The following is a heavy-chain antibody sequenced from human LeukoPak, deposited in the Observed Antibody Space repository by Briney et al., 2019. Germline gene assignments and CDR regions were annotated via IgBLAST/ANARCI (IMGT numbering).Heavy chain of an antibody. V-gene: IGHV3-74*01. CDR2: INGDGSTT. J-gene: IGHJ4*02. CDR1: GFTFSSDW. D-gene: IGHD2-15*01. Sequence: PGGSLRLSCAASGFTFSSDWMHWVRQVPGKGLVWVSRINGDGSTTAYADSVKGRFTISRDNAKNTLYLQMNSLRAEDTAVYYCTRGAAPQAYWGQGTLVTVSS. CDR3: TRGAAPQAY.